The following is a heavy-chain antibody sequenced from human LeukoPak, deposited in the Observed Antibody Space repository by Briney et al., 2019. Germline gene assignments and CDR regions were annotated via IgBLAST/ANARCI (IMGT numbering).Heavy chain of an antibody. CDR3: ARESRRTGDFDY. J-gene: IGHJ4*02. Sequence: SETLSLTCTVSGGSISSYYWSWIRQPAGKGLEWIGRIYTSGSTNYNPSLKSRVTMSVDTSKNQFSLKLSPVTDADTAVYYCARESRRTGDFDYWGQGTLVTVSS. D-gene: IGHD7-27*01. V-gene: IGHV4-4*07. CDR2: IYTSGST. CDR1: GGSISSYY.